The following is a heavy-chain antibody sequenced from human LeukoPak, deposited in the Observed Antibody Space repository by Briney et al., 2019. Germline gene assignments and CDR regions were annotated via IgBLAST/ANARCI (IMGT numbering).Heavy chain of an antibody. CDR1: GGSISSGGYS. CDR2: IYHSGST. Sequence: SETLSLTWAVSGGSISSGGYSWSWVRQPPGEGLEWVGYIYHSGSTYYNPSLQSRVTISLDRSKNQFSLKLSSMAAANTAVYYCASGNTGYDRDSFDIWGQGTMVTVSS. CDR3: ASGNTGYDRDSFDI. V-gene: IGHV4-30-2*01. D-gene: IGHD5-12*01. J-gene: IGHJ3*02.